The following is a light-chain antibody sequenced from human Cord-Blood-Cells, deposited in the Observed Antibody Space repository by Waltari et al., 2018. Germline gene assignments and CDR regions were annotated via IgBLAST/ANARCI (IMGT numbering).Light chain of an antibody. CDR2: EGS. Sequence: QSALTQPASVSGSPGQSLTISCTGTSRDVGSYNLVSWYQQHPGQAPKLMIYEGSKRPSGVSNRFSGSKSGNTASLTISGLQAEDEADYYCCSYAGYVFGTGTKVTVL. CDR1: SRDVGSYNL. V-gene: IGLV2-23*01. CDR3: CSYAGYV. J-gene: IGLJ1*01.